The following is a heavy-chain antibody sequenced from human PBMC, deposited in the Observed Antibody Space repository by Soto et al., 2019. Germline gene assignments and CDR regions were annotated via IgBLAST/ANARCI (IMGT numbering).Heavy chain of an antibody. D-gene: IGHD1-20*01. CDR3: ATHPRITATDFWS. Sequence: EVPLVESGGGLVQPGGSLRLSCAASGFTFSSYWMSWVRQAPGKGLEWVANIKEDGSEKYHVDSVKGRFTISRDNXKNSLYLQMNSLRAEDTAVYYCATHPRITATDFWSWGQGTLVTVSS. CDR2: IKEDGSEK. V-gene: IGHV3-7*01. CDR1: GFTFSSYW. J-gene: IGHJ5*02.